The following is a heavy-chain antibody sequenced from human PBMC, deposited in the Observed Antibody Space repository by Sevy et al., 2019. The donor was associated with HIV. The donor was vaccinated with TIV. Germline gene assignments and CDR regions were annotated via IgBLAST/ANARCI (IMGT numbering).Heavy chain of an antibody. D-gene: IGHD4-17*01. J-gene: IGHJ3*02. CDR3: SRDGGTLTTPGAFDI. Sequence: SETLSLTCAVSGGSISSGIYSWNWIRQPPGKGLEWIGYIYHTGNTYYNPSLKSRVTISVDTSKNPFSLEMNSVTAADTAIYYCSRDGGTLTTPGAFDIWGQGTMVTVSS. V-gene: IGHV4-30-2*01. CDR1: GGSISSGIYS. CDR2: IYHTGNT.